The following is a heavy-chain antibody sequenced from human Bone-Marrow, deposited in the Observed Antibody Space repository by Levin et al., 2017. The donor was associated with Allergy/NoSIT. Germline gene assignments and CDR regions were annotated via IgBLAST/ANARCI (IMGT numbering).Heavy chain of an antibody. Sequence: SVKVSCKASGGTFSSYAISWVRQAPGQGLEWMGGIIPIFGTANYAQKFQGRVTITADESTSTAYMELSSLRSEDTAVYYCARESGDSSWYAGKSSGFDYWGQGTLVTVSS. CDR1: GGTFSSYA. J-gene: IGHJ4*02. CDR3: ARESGDSSWYAGKSSGFDY. D-gene: IGHD6-13*01. CDR2: IIPIFGTA. V-gene: IGHV1-69*13.